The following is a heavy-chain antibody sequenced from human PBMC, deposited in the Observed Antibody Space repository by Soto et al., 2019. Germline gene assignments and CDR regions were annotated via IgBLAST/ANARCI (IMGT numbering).Heavy chain of an antibody. CDR3: ARGDNLGVLRYFDWLSADYFDY. CDR1: GGSFSGYY. Sequence: QVQLQQWGAGLLKPSETLSLTCAVYGGSFSGYYWSWIRQPPGKGLEWMGEINHSGSTNYNPSLKSRVTISVDTSKNQFSLKLSSVTAADTAVYYCARGDNLGVLRYFDWLSADYFDYWGQGTLVTVSS. CDR2: INHSGST. D-gene: IGHD3-9*01. V-gene: IGHV4-34*01. J-gene: IGHJ4*02.